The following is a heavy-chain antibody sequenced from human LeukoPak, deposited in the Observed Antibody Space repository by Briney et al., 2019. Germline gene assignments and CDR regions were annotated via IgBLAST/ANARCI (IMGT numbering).Heavy chain of an antibody. CDR1: GYTFTSYG. CDR2: ISAYNGNT. CDR3: ARDVSDYYDSSGLGSWFDP. Sequence: ASVKVSCKASGYTFTSYGISWVRQAPGQGLEWMGWISAYNGNTNYAQKLQGRVTMTTDTSTSTAYMELRSLRSDDTAVYYCARDVSDYYDSSGLGSWFDPWGQGTLVTVSS. J-gene: IGHJ5*02. D-gene: IGHD3-22*01. V-gene: IGHV1-18*01.